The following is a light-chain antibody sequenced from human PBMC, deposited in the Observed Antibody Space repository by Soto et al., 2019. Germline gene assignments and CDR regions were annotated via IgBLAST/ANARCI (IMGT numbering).Light chain of an antibody. V-gene: IGKV1-5*01. CDR3: QLYNSYPWT. CDR2: HAS. Sequence: DIQMTQSPSTLSASIGDRVTITCRASQTINNWLAWYQQKPGKAPNLLIYHASNLETGVPSRFSGSAFGTQFTPTISSLQPDDFGTYYCQLYNSYPWTFGQGTKVEIK. J-gene: IGKJ1*01. CDR1: QTINNW.